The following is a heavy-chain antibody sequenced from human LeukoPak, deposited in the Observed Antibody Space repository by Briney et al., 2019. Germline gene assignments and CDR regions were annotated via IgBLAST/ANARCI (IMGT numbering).Heavy chain of an antibody. CDR3: ARDKLSRPLGY. Sequence: GGSLRLSCAASRFTFSTYSMNWVRQAPGKGLEWVANIKQDGSEKFYVDSVRGRFTISRDNAKNSLYLQMNSLRDDDTAIYYCARDKLSRPLGYWGQGTLVTVSS. CDR1: RFTFSTYS. CDR2: IKQDGSEK. V-gene: IGHV3-7*01. J-gene: IGHJ4*02. D-gene: IGHD6-6*01.